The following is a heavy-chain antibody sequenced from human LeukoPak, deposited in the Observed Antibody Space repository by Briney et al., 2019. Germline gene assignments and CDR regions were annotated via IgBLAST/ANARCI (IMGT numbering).Heavy chain of an antibody. Sequence: GASVKVSCKASGYTFTSYGISWVRQAPGQGLEWMGWMNPNSGNTGYAQKFQGRVTMTRNTSISTAYMELSSLRSEDTAVYYCARGQRTYFDYWGQGTLVTVSS. CDR3: ARGQRTYFDY. CDR1: GYTFTSYG. D-gene: IGHD6-25*01. J-gene: IGHJ4*02. CDR2: MNPNSGNT. V-gene: IGHV1-8*02.